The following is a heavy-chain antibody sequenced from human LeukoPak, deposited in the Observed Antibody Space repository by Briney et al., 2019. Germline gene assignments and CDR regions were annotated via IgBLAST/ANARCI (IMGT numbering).Heavy chain of an antibody. CDR3: ARGDNWNYVSNAFDI. D-gene: IGHD1-7*01. CDR2: ISSNGGNT. V-gene: IGHV3-64*01. J-gene: IGHJ3*02. CDR1: GFTFSSYA. Sequence: GGSLRLSCAASGFTFSSYAMHWVRQAPGKGLEYVSAISSNGGNTYYANSVKGRFTISGDNSKNTLYLQMGSLRAEDMAVYYCARGDNWNYVSNAFDIWGQGTMVTVSS.